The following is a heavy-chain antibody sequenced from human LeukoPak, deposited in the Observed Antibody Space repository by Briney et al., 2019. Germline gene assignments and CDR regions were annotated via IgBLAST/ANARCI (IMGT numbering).Heavy chain of an antibody. Sequence: SETLSLTCAVYGGSFSGYYWSWIRQHPGKGLEWIGEINHSGSTNYNPSLKSRVTISVDTSKNQFSLKLSSVTAADTAVYYCARVKVGGLDYWGQGTLVTVSS. CDR1: GGSFSGYY. J-gene: IGHJ4*02. CDR3: ARVKVGGLDY. V-gene: IGHV4-34*01. CDR2: INHSGST.